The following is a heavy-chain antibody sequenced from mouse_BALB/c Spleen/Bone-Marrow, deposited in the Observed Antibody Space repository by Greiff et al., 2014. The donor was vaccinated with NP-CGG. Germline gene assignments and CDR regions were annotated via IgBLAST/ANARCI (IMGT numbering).Heavy chain of an antibody. CDR1: GYTLTSYW. V-gene: IGHV1-69*02. J-gene: IGHJ3*01. Sequence: QVQLQQPGTDLVRPGASVKLSCKASGYTLTSYWINWVKQRPGQGLEWIGNIYPSDSYTNYNQKFKDKATLTVDKSSSTAYMYLSSPTSEDSAVYYCTRDDGGFAYWGQGTLVTVSA. D-gene: IGHD1-1*02. CDR2: IYPSDSYT. CDR3: TRDDGGFAY.